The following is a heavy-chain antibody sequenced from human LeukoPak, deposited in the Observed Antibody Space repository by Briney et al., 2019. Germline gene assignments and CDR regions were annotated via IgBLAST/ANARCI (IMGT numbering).Heavy chain of an antibody. CDR1: GLTFSSYD. CDR3: AKDPYGSCYFDY. V-gene: IGHV3-30*18. Sequence: GSSLRLFCALSGLTFSSYDMHWLRQAPGKGLEGVAVISYDGSNKYYADSVKGRFTISRDNSKNTLYLQMNSLRAENTAVYYCAKDPYGSCYFDYWGQGTLVTVSS. D-gene: IGHD3-10*01. CDR2: ISYDGSNK. J-gene: IGHJ4*02.